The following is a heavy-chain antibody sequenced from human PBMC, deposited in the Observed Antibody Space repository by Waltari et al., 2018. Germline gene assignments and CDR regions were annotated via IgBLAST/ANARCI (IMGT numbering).Heavy chain of an antibody. V-gene: IGHV3-7*01. Sequence: EVQLVESGGGLVQPGGSLRLSCAASGCSFSSYWMTWVRQAPGKGLEWVASINEDGSEKQYVDSVKGRFTISRDNAKNSLYLQMNSLRADDTAVYYCARDSTRRFDYWGQETLVTVSS. D-gene: IGHD6-6*01. CDR1: GCSFSSYW. CDR2: INEDGSEK. CDR3: ARDSTRRFDY. J-gene: IGHJ4*02.